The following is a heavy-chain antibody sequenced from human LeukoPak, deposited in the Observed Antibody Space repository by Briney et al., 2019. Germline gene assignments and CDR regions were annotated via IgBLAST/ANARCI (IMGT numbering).Heavy chain of an antibody. J-gene: IGHJ4*02. D-gene: IGHD3-22*01. CDR2: IYYSGGT. CDR1: GGSISSYY. Sequence: SETLSLTCTVSGGSISSYYWSWIRQPPGKGLEWIGYIYYSGGTNYNPSLKSRVTISVDTSKNQFSLKLSSVTAADTAVYYCARVGYYDSSGYYKPPVYFDYWGQGTLVTVSS. CDR3: ARVGYYDSSGYYKPPVYFDY. V-gene: IGHV4-59*01.